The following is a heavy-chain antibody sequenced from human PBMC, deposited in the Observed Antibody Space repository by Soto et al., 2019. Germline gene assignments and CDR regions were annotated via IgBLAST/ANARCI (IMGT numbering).Heavy chain of an antibody. Sequence: GGSLRLSCAASGFTLSSYAMHWVRQAPGKGLEWVAVISYDGSNKYYADSVKGRFTISRDNSKNTLYLQMNSLRAEDTAVYYCARGGHSSSWHDPPQRYYYYGMDVWGQGTTVTVSS. CDR3: ARGGHSSSWHDPPQRYYYYGMDV. D-gene: IGHD6-13*01. CDR2: ISYDGSNK. CDR1: GFTLSSYA. V-gene: IGHV3-30-3*01. J-gene: IGHJ6*02.